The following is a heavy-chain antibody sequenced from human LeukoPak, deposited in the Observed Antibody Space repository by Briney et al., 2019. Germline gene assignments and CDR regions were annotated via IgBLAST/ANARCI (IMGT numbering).Heavy chain of an antibody. Sequence: GGSLRLSCAASGFTFSNYEFNWVRQAPGKGLEWVSDISSSGSTIKYADSVKGRFTISRDNAKNSLYLQMNSLRAEDTAVYYCASGSYRCLAFDIWGQGTMVTVSA. CDR3: ASGSYRCLAFDI. CDR1: GFTFSNYE. V-gene: IGHV3-48*03. J-gene: IGHJ3*02. D-gene: IGHD3-16*02. CDR2: ISSSGSTI.